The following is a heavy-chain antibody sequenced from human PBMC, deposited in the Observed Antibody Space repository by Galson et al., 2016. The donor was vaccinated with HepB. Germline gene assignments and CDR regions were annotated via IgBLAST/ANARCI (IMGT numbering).Heavy chain of an antibody. Sequence: SLRLSCAASGLTVSANYMSWVRQAPGKGPLWVARISWDASSTNYADSVKGRFTISRDNAQNTLYLQMSSLRAEDTAIYYCAREDPYLDAFDIWGRGTMVTVSS. CDR2: ISWDASST. V-gene: IGHV3-74*01. D-gene: IGHD2-21*01. CDR3: AREDPYLDAFDI. CDR1: GLTVSANY. J-gene: IGHJ3*02.